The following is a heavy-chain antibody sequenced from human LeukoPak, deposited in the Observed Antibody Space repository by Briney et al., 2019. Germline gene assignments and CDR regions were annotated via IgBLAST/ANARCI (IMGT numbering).Heavy chain of an antibody. V-gene: IGHV4-39*01. Sequence: PSETLSLTCTVSGGSISSSSYYWGWIRQPPGKGLEWIGSIYYSGSTYYNPSLKGRVTISVDTSKNQFSLKLSSVTAADTAVYYCARHNYDILTGNDYWGQGTLVTVSS. CDR3: ARHNYDILTGNDY. D-gene: IGHD3-9*01. CDR1: GGSISSSSYY. J-gene: IGHJ4*02. CDR2: IYYSGST.